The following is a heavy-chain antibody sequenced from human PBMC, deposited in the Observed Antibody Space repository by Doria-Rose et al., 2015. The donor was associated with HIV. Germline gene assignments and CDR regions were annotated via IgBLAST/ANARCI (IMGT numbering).Heavy chain of an antibody. V-gene: IGHV2-26*01. CDR3: ARIKSSRWYHKYYFDF. CDR2: IFSDDER. D-gene: IGHD6-13*01. CDR1: GVSLSSPGMG. Sequence: QVTLKESGPVLVKPTETLTLTCTVSGVSLSSPGMGVSWIRQPPGKALKWLAHIFSDDERSYETSLKSRLTISRGTSKSQVVLTMTDMDPVDTATYYCARIKSSRWYHKYYFDFWGQGTLVIVSA. J-gene: IGHJ4*02.